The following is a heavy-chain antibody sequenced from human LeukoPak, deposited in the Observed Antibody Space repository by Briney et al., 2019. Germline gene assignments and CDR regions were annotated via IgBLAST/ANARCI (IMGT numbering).Heavy chain of an antibody. D-gene: IGHD5-18*01. V-gene: IGHV3-23*01. Sequence: GGSLRLSCAASGFTFSSYAMSWVRQAPGKGLEWVSTISDSGCSTYYADSEKGRFTISRDNSKNTLYLQMNSLRDEDTAVYYCAKSGYRYGIRDAFDIWGQGTMVTVSS. CDR1: GFTFSSYA. J-gene: IGHJ3*02. CDR2: ISDSGCST. CDR3: AKSGYRYGIRDAFDI.